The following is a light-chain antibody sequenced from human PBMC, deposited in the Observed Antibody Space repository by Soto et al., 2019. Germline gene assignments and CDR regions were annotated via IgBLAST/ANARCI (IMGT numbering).Light chain of an antibody. V-gene: IGKV1-5*01. Sequence: DIQLTQSPSTLSASVGYRVPLTCRASQSLNTRLAWYQQRPGKAPKLLIYDASTLESGVPSRFSGGGSGTEFTLTINNLQPDDLATYICQQYKSYSTFGRGTKVDIK. CDR3: QQYKSYST. J-gene: IGKJ1*01. CDR2: DAS. CDR1: QSLNTR.